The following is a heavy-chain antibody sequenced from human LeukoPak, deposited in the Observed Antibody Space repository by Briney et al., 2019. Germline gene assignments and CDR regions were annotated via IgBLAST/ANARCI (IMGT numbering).Heavy chain of an antibody. CDR1: GCTFSSYA. CDR2: IIPIFGTA. CDR3: ARGTVSRDGYRATFDC. Sequence: GASVKVSCKASGCTFSSYAISWVRQAPGQGLEWMGGIIPIFGTANYAQKFQGRVTITTDESTSTAYMELSSLRSEDTAVYYCARGTVSRDGYRATFDCWGQGTLVTVSS. D-gene: IGHD5-24*01. J-gene: IGHJ4*02. V-gene: IGHV1-69*05.